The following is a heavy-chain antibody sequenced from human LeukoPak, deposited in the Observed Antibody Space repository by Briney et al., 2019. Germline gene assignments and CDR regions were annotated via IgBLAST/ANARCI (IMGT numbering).Heavy chain of an antibody. CDR3: ARLKRYFDWTWAIYFDY. CDR1: GYSFTSYW. D-gene: IGHD3-9*01. Sequence: GESLKISCKGSGYSFTSYWISWVRQMPGKGLEWMGVIYPGDSDTRYSPSFQGQVTISADKSISTAYLQWSSLKASDTAMYYCARLKRYFDWTWAIYFDYWGQGTLVTVSS. CDR2: IYPGDSDT. V-gene: IGHV5-51*01. J-gene: IGHJ4*02.